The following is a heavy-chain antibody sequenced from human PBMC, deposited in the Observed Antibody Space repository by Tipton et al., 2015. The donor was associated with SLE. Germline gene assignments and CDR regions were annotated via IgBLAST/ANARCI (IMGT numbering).Heavy chain of an antibody. CDR2: INHSGST. CDR1: GGSFSGYY. D-gene: IGHD6-13*01. J-gene: IGHJ3*02. CDR3: ARVAAAGRAFDI. V-gene: IGHV4-34*01. Sequence: LRLSCAVYGGSFSGYYWSWIRQPPGKGLEWIGEINHSGSTTYNPSLKSRVTISVDTSKNQFSLKLSSVTAADTAVYYCARVAAAGRAFDIWGQGTMVTVSS.